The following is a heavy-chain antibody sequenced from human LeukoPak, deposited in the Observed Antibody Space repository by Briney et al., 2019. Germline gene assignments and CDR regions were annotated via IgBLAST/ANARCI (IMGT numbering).Heavy chain of an antibody. CDR1: GYSFTSYW. Sequence: GESLKISCKSSGYSFTSYWIGWVRQMPGKGLEWMGIIYPGDSDTRYSPSFQGQVTISADKSISTAYLQWSSLKASDTAMYYCAAAGPLGYCSSTSCPDDAFDIWGQGTMVTVSS. J-gene: IGHJ3*02. V-gene: IGHV5-51*01. D-gene: IGHD2-2*01. CDR2: IYPGDSDT. CDR3: AAAGPLGYCSSTSCPDDAFDI.